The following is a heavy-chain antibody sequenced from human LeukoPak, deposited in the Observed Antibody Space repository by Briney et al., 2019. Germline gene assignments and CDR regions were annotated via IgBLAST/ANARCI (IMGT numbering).Heavy chain of an antibody. CDR2: IYSSGGT. CDR1: GFTVSNTY. D-gene: IGHD1-26*01. Sequence: GGSLRLSCAASGFTVSNTYMSWVRQAPGKGLEWVSVIYSSGGTFYSDSVKGRFTISRDYSKNTLNPQMNSLRADDTAIYYCAKDASGPAFWGQGTLVTVSS. CDR3: AKDASGPAF. J-gene: IGHJ4*02. V-gene: IGHV3-53*01.